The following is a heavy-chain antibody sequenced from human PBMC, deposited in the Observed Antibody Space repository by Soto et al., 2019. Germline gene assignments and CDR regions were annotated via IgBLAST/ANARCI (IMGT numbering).Heavy chain of an antibody. CDR2: IYYSGST. J-gene: IGHJ4*02. V-gene: IGHV4-59*01. CDR3: ARAQKSYYYDSSGYYLDY. D-gene: IGHD3-22*01. CDR1: GGSIRSYY. Sequence: SETLSLTCTVSGGSIRSYYWSWIRQPPGKGLEWIGYIYYSGSTNYNPSLKSRVTISVDTSKNQFSLKLSSVTAADTAVYYCARAQKSYYYDSSGYYLDYWGQGTLVTVSS.